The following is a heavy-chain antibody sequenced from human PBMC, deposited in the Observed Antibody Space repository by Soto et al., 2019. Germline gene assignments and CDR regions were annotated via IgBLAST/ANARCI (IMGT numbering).Heavy chain of an antibody. CDR1: GFTSSSYT. CDR3: ARAYYDILTGYPDY. D-gene: IGHD3-9*01. V-gene: IGHV3-21*01. CDR2: ISSSSGSI. J-gene: IGHJ4*02. Sequence: GGSLRLSCTASGFTSSSYTMNWVRQAPGKGLEWVSSISSSSGSIYYADSVKGRFTISRDNAKSSLYLQMNSLRAEDTAVYYCARAYYDILTGYPDYWGQGVLVTVSS.